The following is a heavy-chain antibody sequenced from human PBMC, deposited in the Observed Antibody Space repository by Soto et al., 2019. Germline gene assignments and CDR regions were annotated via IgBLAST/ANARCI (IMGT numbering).Heavy chain of an antibody. Sequence: ASVKVSCKASGYTFITYGVSWVRQAPGQGLEWMGWISAYNGDTNYAQNLQGRVTMTTDTSTTTAYMELRSLRSDDTAVYYCATFRTGYYHTDAFDIWGQGTMVTVSS. CDR1: GYTFITYG. CDR2: ISAYNGDT. D-gene: IGHD3-22*01. V-gene: IGHV1-18*01. J-gene: IGHJ3*02. CDR3: ATFRTGYYHTDAFDI.